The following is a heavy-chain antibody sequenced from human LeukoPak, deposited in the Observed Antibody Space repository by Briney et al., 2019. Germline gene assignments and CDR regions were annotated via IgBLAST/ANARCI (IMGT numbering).Heavy chain of an antibody. V-gene: IGHV4-39*01. CDR1: GRSISNRNYH. Sequence: SETLSLTCTVSGRSISNRNYHWGWIRQPPGKGLEWFGRIYYSGNTYYNPSPNSPATLSVDTSKNQYSLKLSSVTAADTAFYHCARNAKTTLTTFYYMDVWGKGTTVTVSS. D-gene: IGHD4-17*01. CDR3: ARNAKTTLTTFYYMDV. CDR2: IYYSGNT. J-gene: IGHJ6*03.